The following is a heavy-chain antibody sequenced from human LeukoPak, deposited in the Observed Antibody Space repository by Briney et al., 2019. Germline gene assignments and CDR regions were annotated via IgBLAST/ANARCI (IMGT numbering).Heavy chain of an antibody. D-gene: IGHD2-21*01. Sequence: ASVKVSCKASGGTFSSYAISWVRQAPGQGLEWMGGIIPIFGTANYAQKFQGRVTITADESTSTAYMELSSLRSEDTAVYYCARGPRERCGGDCPNNWFDPWGQGTLVTVSS. CDR1: GGTFSSYA. V-gene: IGHV1-69*13. CDR3: ARGPRERCGGDCPNNWFDP. J-gene: IGHJ5*02. CDR2: IIPIFGTA.